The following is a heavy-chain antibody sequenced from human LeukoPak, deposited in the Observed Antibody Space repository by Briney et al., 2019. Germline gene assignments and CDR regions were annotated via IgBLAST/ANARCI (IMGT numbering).Heavy chain of an antibody. J-gene: IGHJ4*02. D-gene: IGHD1-1*01. V-gene: IGHV3-23*01. Sequence: GGTLRLSCVVSGLTFSSYAMSWVRQAPGKGLDWVSAISASGGSTYYADSVKGRFTISRDNSKNTVYLQLNSLRGEDTAIYYCAPNWNLDYWGQGSLVTVSS. CDR3: APNWNLDY. CDR2: ISASGGST. CDR1: GLTFSSYA.